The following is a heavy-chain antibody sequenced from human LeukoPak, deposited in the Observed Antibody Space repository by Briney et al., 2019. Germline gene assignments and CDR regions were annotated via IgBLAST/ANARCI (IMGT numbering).Heavy chain of an antibody. Sequence: GASVKVSCKASGHTFTGYYMHWVRQAPGQGLEWMGWINPSSGDTNYAQQFQGRVTMTRDTSISTAYMELKRLRSDDTAVYYCARDPNCSNPSCHDIDYYYYMDVWGKGTTVTVSS. CDR3: ARDPNCSNPSCHDIDYYYYMDV. V-gene: IGHV1-2*02. D-gene: IGHD2-2*01. J-gene: IGHJ6*03. CDR1: GHTFTGYY. CDR2: INPSSGDT.